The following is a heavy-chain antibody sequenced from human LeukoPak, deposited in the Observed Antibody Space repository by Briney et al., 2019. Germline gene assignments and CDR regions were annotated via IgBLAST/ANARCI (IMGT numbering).Heavy chain of an antibody. D-gene: IGHD6-19*01. CDR1: GFTFSGYA. J-gene: IGHJ4*02. V-gene: IGHV3-23*01. CDR2: ISDHGGTT. Sequence: GGSLRLSCAASGFTFSGYAMSWVRQAPGRGLEWVSLISDHGGTTYYADSVKGRFTISRDNSNNTMYLQMNSLRAEDTAVYYCAKNRDSSGWYFDYWGQGTLVTVSS. CDR3: AKNRDSSGWYFDY.